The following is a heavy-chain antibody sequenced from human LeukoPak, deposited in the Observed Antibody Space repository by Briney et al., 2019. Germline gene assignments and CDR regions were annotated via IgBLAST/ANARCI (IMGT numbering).Heavy chain of an antibody. D-gene: IGHD2-2*01. Sequence: SGGSLRLSCAASGFTFSSYGMHWVRQAPGKGLEWVAVIWYDGSNKYYADSVKGRFTISRDNSKSTLYLQMNSLRAEDTGVYYCAKDQQVGAAAYYFDSWGQGTLVTVSS. CDR1: GFTFSSYG. V-gene: IGHV3-30*02. J-gene: IGHJ4*02. CDR3: AKDQQVGAAAYYFDS. CDR2: IWYDGSNK.